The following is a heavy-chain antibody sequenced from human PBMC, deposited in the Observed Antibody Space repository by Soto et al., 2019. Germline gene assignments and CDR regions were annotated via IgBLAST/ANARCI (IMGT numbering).Heavy chain of an antibody. Sequence: ASVKVSCKASGYTFTSYDINWVRQATGQGLEWMGWMNPNSGNTGYAQKFQGRVTMTRNTSISTAYKELSSLRSEETAVYYCARGPSSAITMVREDNWFDPWGQGTLVTSPQ. D-gene: IGHD3-10*01. CDR3: ARGPSSAITMVREDNWFDP. CDR2: MNPNSGNT. V-gene: IGHV1-8*01. CDR1: GYTFTSYD. J-gene: IGHJ5*02.